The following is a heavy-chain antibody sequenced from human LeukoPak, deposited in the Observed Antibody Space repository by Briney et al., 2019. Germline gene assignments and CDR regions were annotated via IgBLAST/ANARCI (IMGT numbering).Heavy chain of an antibody. J-gene: IGHJ2*01. V-gene: IGHV4-59*01. CDR3: ARSTVVIPRYFDL. D-gene: IGHD4-17*01. CDR2: IYYSGST. Sequence: SETLSLTCTVSGGSISSYYWSWIRQPPGKGLEWIGYIYYSGSTNYNPSLKSRVTIPVDTSKNQFSLKLSSVTAADTAVYYCARSTVVIPRYFDLWGRGTLVTVSS. CDR1: GGSISSYY.